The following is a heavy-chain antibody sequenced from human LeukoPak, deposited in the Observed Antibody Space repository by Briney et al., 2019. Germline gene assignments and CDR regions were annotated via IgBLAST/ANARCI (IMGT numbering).Heavy chain of an antibody. J-gene: IGHJ5*02. V-gene: IGHV1-8*01. Sequence: ASVKVSCKASGYTFTSYDISWVRQATGQGLEWMGWMNPNSGNTGYAQKFQGRVTMTRNTSISTAYMELSSLRSEDTAVYYCARISITIFGVVITDPWGQGTLVTVSS. CDR3: ARISITIFGVVITDP. CDR1: GYTFTSYD. CDR2: MNPNSGNT. D-gene: IGHD3-3*01.